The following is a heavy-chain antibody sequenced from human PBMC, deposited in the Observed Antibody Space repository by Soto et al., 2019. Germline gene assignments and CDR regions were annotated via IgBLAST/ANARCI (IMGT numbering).Heavy chain of an antibody. CDR1: GYTFTSYG. D-gene: IGHD3-22*01. V-gene: IGHV1-18*01. Sequence: QVQLVQSGAEVKKPGASVKVSCKASGYTFTSYGISWVRQAPGQGLEWMGWISAYNGNTNYAQKLQGRVTMTTDTATSTAYMELRSLRSDYTAVYYCARVLSLDSSAPFVWFDPWGQGTLVTVSS. CDR2: ISAYNGNT. CDR3: ARVLSLDSSAPFVWFDP. J-gene: IGHJ5*02.